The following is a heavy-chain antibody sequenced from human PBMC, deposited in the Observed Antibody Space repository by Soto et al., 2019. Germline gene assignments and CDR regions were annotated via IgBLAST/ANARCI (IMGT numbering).Heavy chain of an antibody. J-gene: IGHJ6*02. D-gene: IGHD2-2*02. CDR1: GFTFSNFD. CDR3: ARAYTGRLPRRADYYYAMDV. CDR2: IGAARDP. Sequence: GTLRRACSTSGFTFSNFDMRWVRQVPGKGLEWVSAIGAARDPYYLGSVKGRFTISRENAKNSVYLQMNDLRAGDSAVYYCARAYTGRLPRRADYYYAMDVWGQGTKVSVCS. V-gene: IGHV3-13*05.